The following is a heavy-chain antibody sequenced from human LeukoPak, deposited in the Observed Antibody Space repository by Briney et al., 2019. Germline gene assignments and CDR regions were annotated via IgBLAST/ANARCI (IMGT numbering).Heavy chain of an antibody. V-gene: IGHV4-31*03. CDR3: ARGAYGSGSPQKSWFDP. J-gene: IGHJ5*02. CDR1: GGSITSGVFY. D-gene: IGHD3-10*01. CDR2: IHHGGKD. Sequence: SETLSLTCTVSGGSITSGVFYWSWIRHHPGKGLECIRFIHHGGKDYYNPPLNSRVPILVDPSKNHFSLNLSSVAAADTAVYYCARGAYGSGSPQKSWFDPWGQGTLVTVSS.